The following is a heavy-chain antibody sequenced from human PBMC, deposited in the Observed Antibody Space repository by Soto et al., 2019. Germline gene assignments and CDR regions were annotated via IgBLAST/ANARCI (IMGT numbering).Heavy chain of an antibody. CDR3: AKWGVGATRDHYFDY. D-gene: IGHD1-26*01. V-gene: IGHV3-30*18. CDR2: ISYDGSNK. Sequence: QVQLVESGGGVVQPGRSLRLSCAASGFTFSSYGMHWVRQAPGKGLEWVAVISYDGSNKYYADSVKGRLTISRDNSKNTLYLKMNSLRADDTAVYYCAKWGVGATRDHYFDYWGQGTLVTVSS. J-gene: IGHJ4*02. CDR1: GFTFSSYG.